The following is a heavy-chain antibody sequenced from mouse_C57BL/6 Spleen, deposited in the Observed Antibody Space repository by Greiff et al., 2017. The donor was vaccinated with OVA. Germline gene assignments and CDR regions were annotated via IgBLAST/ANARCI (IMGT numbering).Heavy chain of an antibody. CDR2: IHPNSGST. V-gene: IGHV1-64*01. CDR3: ARGVREGAMDY. Sequence: QVHVKQPGAELVKPGASVKLSCKASGYTFTSYWMHWVKQRPGQGLEWIGMIHPNSGSTNYNEKFKSKATLTVDKSSSTAYMQLSSLTSEDSAVYYCARGVREGAMDYWGQGTSVTVSS. CDR1: GYTFTSYW. J-gene: IGHJ4*01.